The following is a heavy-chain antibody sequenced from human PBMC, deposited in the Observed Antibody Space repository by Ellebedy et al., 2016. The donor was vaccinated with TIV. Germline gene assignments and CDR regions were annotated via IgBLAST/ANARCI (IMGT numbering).Heavy chain of an antibody. D-gene: IGHD6-19*01. V-gene: IGHV4-34*01. Sequence: ESLKISCAASGLTFSSHAMSWIRQPPGKGLEWIGEINHSGSTSYNPSLKSRVSISVDTSSNQFSLKLYSVTAADTAVYYCARAFPYSSGWAFDYWGQGTLITVSS. CDR3: ARAFPYSSGWAFDY. CDR1: GLTFSSHA. J-gene: IGHJ4*02. CDR2: INHSGST.